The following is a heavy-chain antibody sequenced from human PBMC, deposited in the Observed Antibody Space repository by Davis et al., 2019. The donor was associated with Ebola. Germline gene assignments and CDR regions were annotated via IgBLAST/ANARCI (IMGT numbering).Heavy chain of an antibody. J-gene: IGHJ5*02. CDR2: MYRDGRI. D-gene: IGHD2-15*01. V-gene: IGHV3-53*05. CDR3: AKGIVVAADASPWFEP. CDR1: GLIVSDNY. Sequence: GSLRLSCAASGLIVSDNYMSWVRQAPGKGPEWVSVMYRDGRIDYAKSVEGRFTISRDNSKNTVDLQMNSLRVEDTSLYYCAKGIVVAADASPWFEPRGQGTQVTVSS.